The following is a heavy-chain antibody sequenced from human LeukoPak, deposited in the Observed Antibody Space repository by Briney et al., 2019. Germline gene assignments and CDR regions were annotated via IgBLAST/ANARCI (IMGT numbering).Heavy chain of an antibody. CDR2: IKQDGSEK. D-gene: IGHD3-3*01. CDR1: GFTFSNYW. CDR3: ARVWSAFDV. V-gene: IGHV3-7*04. Sequence: GGSLRLSCAASGFTFSNYWMHWVRQAPGKGLEWVAHIKQDGSEKNYVDSVEGRFTISRDNAKNSVYLQMNSLRAEDTAVYYCARVWSAFDVWGQGTMVTVSS. J-gene: IGHJ3*01.